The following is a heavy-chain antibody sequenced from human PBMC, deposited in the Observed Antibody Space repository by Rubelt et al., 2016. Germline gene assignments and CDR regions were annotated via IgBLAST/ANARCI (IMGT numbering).Heavy chain of an antibody. V-gene: IGHV4-39*01. CDR2: IYYSGST. Sequence: QLQLQESGPGLVKPSETPSLTCTVSGGSISRSSYYWGWIRQPPGKGLEWIGSIYYSGSTYYKPSLKSRVTISVDTSKNQFSLSLRSVTAAETAVYYCARLPGISWFDPWGQGTLVTVSS. J-gene: IGHJ5*02. D-gene: IGHD2-15*01. CDR3: ARLPGISWFDP. CDR1: GGSISRSSYY.